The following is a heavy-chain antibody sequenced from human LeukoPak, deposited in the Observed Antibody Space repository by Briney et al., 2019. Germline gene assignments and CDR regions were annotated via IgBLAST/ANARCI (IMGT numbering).Heavy chain of an antibody. J-gene: IGHJ4*02. CDR1: GYTFISYG. V-gene: IGHV1-18*01. CDR3: ARDRGRSSGWYLAVDF. Sequence: EASVKVSCKASGYTFISYGISWVRQAPGQGLEWMGWISAYNGNTNYAQKLQGRVTMTTDTSTSIAYMELRSLRSDDTAVYYCARDRGRSSGWYLAVDFWGQGTLVTVSS. D-gene: IGHD6-19*01. CDR2: ISAYNGNT.